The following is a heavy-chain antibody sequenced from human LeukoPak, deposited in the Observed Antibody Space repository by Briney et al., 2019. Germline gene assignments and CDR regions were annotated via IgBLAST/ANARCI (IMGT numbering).Heavy chain of an antibody. J-gene: IGHJ5*02. D-gene: IGHD3-3*01. CDR3: ARGGGYDFWSGPPRGWFDP. Sequence: GGSLRLSCAASGFTFGSYSMNWVRQAPGKGLEWVSSISSSSSYIYYADSVKGRFTISRDNAKNTLYLQMNSLRAEDTAVYYCARGGGYDFWSGPPRGWFDPWGQGTLVTVSS. CDR2: ISSSSSYI. CDR1: GFTFGSYS. V-gene: IGHV3-21*01.